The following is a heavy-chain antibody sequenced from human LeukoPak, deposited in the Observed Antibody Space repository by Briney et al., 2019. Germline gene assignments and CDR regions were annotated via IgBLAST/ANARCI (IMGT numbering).Heavy chain of an antibody. CDR1: GYTFTGYY. Sequence: ASVKVSCKASGYTFTGYYMHWVRQAPGQGLGWMGWINPNSGGTNYAQKFQGRVTMTRDTSISTAYMELSSLRSEDTAVYYCARDLDTAMIYGWFDPWGQGTLVTVSS. V-gene: IGHV1-2*02. CDR2: INPNSGGT. J-gene: IGHJ5*02. D-gene: IGHD5-18*01. CDR3: ARDLDTAMIYGWFDP.